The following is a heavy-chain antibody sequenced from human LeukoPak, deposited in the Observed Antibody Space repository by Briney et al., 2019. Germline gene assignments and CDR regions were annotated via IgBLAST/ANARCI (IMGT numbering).Heavy chain of an antibody. CDR1: GFTFSSYA. CDR2: ISGSGGST. Sequence: GGSLRLSCAASGFTFSSYAMSWVRQAPGKGLEWVSAISGSGGSTYYADSVKGRFTISRDNSKNTLYLQMNSLRAEDTAVYYCAKGRYDFWSGYYAPYYYYYYMDVWGKGTTVTVSS. CDR3: AKGRYDFWSGYYAPYYYYYYMDV. D-gene: IGHD3-3*01. J-gene: IGHJ6*03. V-gene: IGHV3-23*01.